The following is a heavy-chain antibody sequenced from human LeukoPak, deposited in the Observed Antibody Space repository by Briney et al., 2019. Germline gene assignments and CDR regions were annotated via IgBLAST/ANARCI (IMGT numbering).Heavy chain of an antibody. V-gene: IGHV4-39*07. CDR2: IYYSGST. CDR3: ARVDSSGYYYYFDY. CDR1: GGSISSSSYY. D-gene: IGHD3-22*01. Sequence: PSETLSLTCTVSGGSISSSSYYWGWIRQPPGKGLEWIGSIYYSGSTYYNPSLKSRVTISVDTSKNQFSLKLSSVTAADTAVYYCARVDSSGYYYYFDYWGQGTLVTVSS. J-gene: IGHJ4*02.